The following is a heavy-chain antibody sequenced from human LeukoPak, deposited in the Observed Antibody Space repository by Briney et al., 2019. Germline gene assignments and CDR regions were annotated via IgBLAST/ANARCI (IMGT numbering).Heavy chain of an antibody. D-gene: IGHD3-3*01. CDR3: AKEAMMHYDFSYNWFDP. J-gene: IGHJ5*02. CDR1: GFTFDDYA. CDR2: ISGDGGST. Sequence: PGGSLRLSCAASGFTFDDYAMHWVRQAPGKGLEWVSPISGDGGSTYYADSVKGRFTISRDNSKNSLYLQMNSLRAEDTALYYCAKEAMMHYDFSYNWFDPWGQGTLVTVSS. V-gene: IGHV3-43*02.